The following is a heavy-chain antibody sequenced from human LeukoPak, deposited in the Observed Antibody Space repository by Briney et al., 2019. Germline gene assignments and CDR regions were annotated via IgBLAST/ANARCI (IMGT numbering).Heavy chain of an antibody. Sequence: GGSLRLSCAASGFTFSSYAMHWVRQAPGKGLEWVAVISYDGSNKYYADSVKGRFTISRDNSKNTLYLQMNSLRAEDTAVYYCAAGWYKYYFDYWGQGTLVTVSS. V-gene: IGHV3-30*04. CDR1: GFTFSSYA. CDR3: AAGWYKYYFDY. J-gene: IGHJ4*02. CDR2: ISYDGSNK. D-gene: IGHD1-1*01.